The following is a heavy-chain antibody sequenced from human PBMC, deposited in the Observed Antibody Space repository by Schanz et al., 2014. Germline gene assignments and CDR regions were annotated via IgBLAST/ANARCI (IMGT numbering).Heavy chain of an antibody. CDR2: IGAFQGNT. V-gene: IGHV1-18*01. J-gene: IGHJ4*02. CDR3: LRANPTQHVVLPDALRY. CDR1: GYYFGGFG. Sequence: QVQLVQSGTEVKKPGASMKISCKAFGYYFGGFGISWVRQAPGQGFEWMGWIGAFQGNTKYAQKFQDRVPLTGDTSASTAYMELRSLRPDDTAVYYCLRANPTQHVVLPDALRYWGQGTLVSVSS. D-gene: IGHD2-2*01.